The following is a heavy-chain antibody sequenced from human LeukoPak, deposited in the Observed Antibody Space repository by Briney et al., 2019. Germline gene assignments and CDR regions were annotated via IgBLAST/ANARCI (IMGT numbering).Heavy chain of an antibody. CDR3: AREGPPGCSSTSCYTDY. D-gene: IGHD2-2*02. Sequence: SETLSLTCTVSGGSTSSGSYYWSWIRQPAGKGLEWIGRIYTSGSTNYNPSLKSRVTISVDTSKNQFSLRLSSVTAADTAVYYCAREGPPGCSSTSCYTDYWGQGTLVTVSS. CDR2: IYTSGST. J-gene: IGHJ4*02. CDR1: GGSTSSGSYY. V-gene: IGHV4-61*02.